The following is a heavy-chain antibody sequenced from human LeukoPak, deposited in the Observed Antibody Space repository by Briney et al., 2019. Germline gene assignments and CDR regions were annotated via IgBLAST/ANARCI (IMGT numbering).Heavy chain of an antibody. CDR2: ISWNSGSI. D-gene: IGHD5-12*01. CDR3: AKDMNIVATSSYFDY. Sequence: PGGSLRLSCAASGFTFDDYAMHWVRQAPGKGLEWVPGISWNSGSIGYADSVKGRFTISRDNAKNSLYLQMNSLRAEDTALYYCAKDMNIVATSSYFDYWGQGTLVTVSS. CDR1: GFTFDDYA. J-gene: IGHJ4*02. V-gene: IGHV3-9*01.